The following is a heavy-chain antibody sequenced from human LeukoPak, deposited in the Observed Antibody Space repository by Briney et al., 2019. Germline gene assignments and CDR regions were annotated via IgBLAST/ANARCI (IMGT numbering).Heavy chain of an antibody. J-gene: IGHJ4*02. Sequence: GGSLRLSCAASRFTFSSYSMNWVRQAPGKGLEWVAVISYDGSNKYYADSVKGRFTISRDNSKNTLYLQMNSLRAEDTAVYYCAKTDILTGYYPFDYWGQGTLVTVSS. CDR1: RFTFSSYS. CDR2: ISYDGSNK. D-gene: IGHD3-9*01. CDR3: AKTDILTGYYPFDY. V-gene: IGHV3-30*18.